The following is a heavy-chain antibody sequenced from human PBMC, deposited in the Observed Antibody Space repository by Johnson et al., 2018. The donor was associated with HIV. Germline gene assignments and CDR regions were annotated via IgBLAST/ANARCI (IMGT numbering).Heavy chain of an antibody. J-gene: IGHJ3*02. Sequence: QVQLVESGGGVVQPGGSLRLSCAASGFTFSSYWMHWVRQAPGKGLVWVSDISGSGGSTYYADSVKGRFTISRDNSKNTLFLQMNSLRAEDTAVYFCAKETRDSRSAVDIWGQGTMVTVSS. CDR2: ISGSGGST. CDR3: AKETRDSRSAVDI. D-gene: IGHD3-22*01. CDR1: GFTFSSYW. V-gene: IGHV3-NL1*01.